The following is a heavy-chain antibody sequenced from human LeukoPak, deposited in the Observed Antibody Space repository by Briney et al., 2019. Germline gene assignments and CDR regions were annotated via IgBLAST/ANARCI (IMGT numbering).Heavy chain of an antibody. V-gene: IGHV4-59*08. CDR1: GGSISSYY. J-gene: IGHJ4*02. CDR3: ASLGSGRAY. CDR2: IYYSGST. Sequence: PSETLSLTCTVSGGSISSYYWSWIRQPRGKGLEWIGYIYYSGSTNYNPSLKSRVTISVDTSKNQFSLKLSSVTAADTAVYYCASLGSGRAYWGQGTLVTVSS. D-gene: IGHD3-3*01.